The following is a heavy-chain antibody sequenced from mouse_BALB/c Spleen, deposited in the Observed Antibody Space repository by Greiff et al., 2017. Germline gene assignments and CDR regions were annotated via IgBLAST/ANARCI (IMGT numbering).Heavy chain of an antibody. Sequence: VQLKESGPGLVQPSQSLSITCTVSGFSLTSYGVHWVRQSPGKGLEWLGVIWSGGSTDYNAAFISRLSISKDNSTSQVFFKMNSLQATDTAIYYCARNGGYGNWGYAMDYWGQGTSVTVSS. CDR3: ARNGGYGNWGYAMDY. J-gene: IGHJ4*01. CDR1: GFSLTSYG. V-gene: IGHV2-2*02. CDR2: IWSGGST. D-gene: IGHD2-10*02.